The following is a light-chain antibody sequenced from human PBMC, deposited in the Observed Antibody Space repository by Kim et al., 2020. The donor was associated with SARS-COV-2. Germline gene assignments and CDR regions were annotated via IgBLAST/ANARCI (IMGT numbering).Light chain of an antibody. V-gene: IGLV3-19*01. CDR1: SLRSYY. CDR2: GKN. J-gene: IGLJ2*01. CDR3: NSRDSNDNVL. Sequence: SSELTQDPAVSVALGQKVRITCQGDSLRSYYATWYQQKPGQAPIVVMYGKNNRPSGIPDRFSGSSSGNTASLTITGTQAGDEADYYCNSRDSNDNVLFGGGTKLTVL.